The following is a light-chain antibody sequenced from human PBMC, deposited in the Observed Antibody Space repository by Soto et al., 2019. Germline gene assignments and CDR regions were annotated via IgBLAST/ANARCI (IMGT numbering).Light chain of an antibody. V-gene: IGLV1-44*01. CDR1: NSNIASNT. CDR2: EVN. CDR3: SSFSSSSTPYV. J-gene: IGLJ1*01. Sequence: QSVLTQPPSASETPGQTVSISCSGSNSNIASNTVNWYQHLPGTAPKLMIFEVNSRPSGVSNRFSGSKSGNTASLTISGLRAEDEADYYCSSFSSSSTPYVFGTGTKVTVL.